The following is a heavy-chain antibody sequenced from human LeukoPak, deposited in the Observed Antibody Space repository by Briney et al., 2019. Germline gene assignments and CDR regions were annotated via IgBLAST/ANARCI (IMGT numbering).Heavy chain of an antibody. J-gene: IGHJ5*02. D-gene: IGHD3-10*01. CDR1: GGSISSSSYY. Sequence: SETLSLTCTVSGGSISSSSYYWSWIRQPPGKGLEWIGYIYYSGSTNYNPSLKSRVTISVDTSKNQFSLKLSSVTAADTAVYYCARGGFGMVRGGVYNWFDPWGQGTLVTVSS. CDR3: ARGGFGMVRGGVYNWFDP. CDR2: IYYSGST. V-gene: IGHV4-61*01.